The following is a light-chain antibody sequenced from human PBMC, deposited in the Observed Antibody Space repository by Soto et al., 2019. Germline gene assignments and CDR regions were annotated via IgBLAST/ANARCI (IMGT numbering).Light chain of an antibody. CDR1: QSISTY. V-gene: IGKV1-39*01. CDR2: AAS. J-gene: IGKJ1*01. Sequence: DIQMTQSPSSLSASVGNRVTITCRASQSISTYLNWYQKKPGKAPNLLIYAASSLQSGVTSRLSGSRAGTDFAISISSLKRDDCATSYCQQRDSSPLTFVQGTKVEI. CDR3: QQRDSSPLT.